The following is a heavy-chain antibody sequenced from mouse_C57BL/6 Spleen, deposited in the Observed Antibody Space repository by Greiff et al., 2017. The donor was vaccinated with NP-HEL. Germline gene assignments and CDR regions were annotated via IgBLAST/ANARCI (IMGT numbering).Heavy chain of an antibody. J-gene: IGHJ1*03. D-gene: IGHD1-1*01. CDR2: IRNKANGYTT. CDR3: ARYDLPTLRYSWYFDV. V-gene: IGHV7-3*01. Sequence: EVKLVESGGGLVQPGGSLSLSCAASGFTFTDYYMSWVRQPPGKALEWLGFIRNKANGYTTEYSASVKGRFTISRDNSQSILYRQMNALRAEDSATYDCARYDLPTLRYSWYFDVWGTGTTVTVSS. CDR1: GFTFTDYY.